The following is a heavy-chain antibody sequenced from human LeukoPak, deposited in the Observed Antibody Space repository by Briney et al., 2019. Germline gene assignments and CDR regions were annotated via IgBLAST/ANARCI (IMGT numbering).Heavy chain of an antibody. Sequence: GGSLRLSCAASGFTFSSYGMSWVRQAPGKGLEWVSAISGSGGSTYYADSVKGRFTISRDNSKNTLYLQMNSLRAEDTAVYYCARDFQGGYYFDYWGQGTLVTVSS. CDR3: ARDFQGGYYFDY. V-gene: IGHV3-23*01. J-gene: IGHJ4*02. D-gene: IGHD3-16*01. CDR2: ISGSGGST. CDR1: GFTFSSYG.